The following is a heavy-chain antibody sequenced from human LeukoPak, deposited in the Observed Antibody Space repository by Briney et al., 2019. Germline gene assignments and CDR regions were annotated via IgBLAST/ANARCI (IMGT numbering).Heavy chain of an antibody. Sequence: PSETLSLTCAVYGGSFSGYYWSWIRQPPGKGLEWIGEINHSGSTNYNPSLKSRVTISVDTSKNQFSLKLSSVTAADTAVYYCARGFHDFWSGYFPPAFDYWGQGTLVTVSS. CDR1: GGSFSGYY. CDR2: INHSGST. J-gene: IGHJ4*02. CDR3: ARGFHDFWSGYFPPAFDY. V-gene: IGHV4-34*01. D-gene: IGHD3-3*01.